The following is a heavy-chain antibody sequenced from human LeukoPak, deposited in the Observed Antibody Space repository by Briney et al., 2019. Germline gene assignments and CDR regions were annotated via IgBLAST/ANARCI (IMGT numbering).Heavy chain of an antibody. V-gene: IGHV4-39*07. D-gene: IGHD3-10*01. CDR2: INHSGST. J-gene: IGHJ4*02. CDR3: ARGPYYYGSGRPFDY. Sequence: PSETLSLTCTVSGGSISSGSYYWSWIRQPPGKGLEWIGEINHSGSTNYNPSLKSRVTISVDTSKNQFSLKPSSVTAADTAVYYCARGPYYYGSGRPFDYWGQGTLVTVSS. CDR1: GGSISSGSYY.